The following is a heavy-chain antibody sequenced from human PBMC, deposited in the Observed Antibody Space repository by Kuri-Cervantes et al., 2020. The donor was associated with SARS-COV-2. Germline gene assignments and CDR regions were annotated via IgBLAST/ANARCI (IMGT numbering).Heavy chain of an antibody. V-gene: IGHV3-74*01. CDR1: GFTFSGHW. CDR3: ARGSERGYSYGEIYYFDY. D-gene: IGHD5-18*01. J-gene: IGHJ4*02. CDR2: INPDGSYT. Sequence: GGSLRLSCAASGFTFSGHWIHWVRQAPGKGLVWVSRINPDGSYTNNADSVKGRFTISRDNAKNSLYLQMNSLRAEDTAVYYCARGSERGYSYGEIYYFDYWGQGTLVTVPS.